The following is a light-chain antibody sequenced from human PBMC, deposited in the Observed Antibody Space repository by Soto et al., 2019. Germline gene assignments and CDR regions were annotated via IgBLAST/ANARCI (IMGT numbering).Light chain of an antibody. Sequence: EIVMTQYTATLSVSPGERVTLSCRASQSVSSRLAWYQQKPGQAPRLLIYGASSRATGIPNRFSGSGSGTDFTLTISSLEPEDFAVYYCQQRSNWPLTFGGGTKVDIK. CDR1: QSVSSR. CDR3: QQRSNWPLT. CDR2: GAS. J-gene: IGKJ4*01. V-gene: IGKV3-11*01.